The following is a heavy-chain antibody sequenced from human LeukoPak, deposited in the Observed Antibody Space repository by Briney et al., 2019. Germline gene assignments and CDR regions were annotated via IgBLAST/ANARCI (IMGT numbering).Heavy chain of an antibody. J-gene: IGHJ5*02. V-gene: IGHV6-1*01. CDR1: GDSVSSNSAA. CDR2: TYYRSKWYN. CDR3: ARDPRGAAAILGANWFDP. Sequence: SQTLSLTCAISGDSVSSNSAAWNWIRQSPSRGLEWLGRTYYRSKWYNDYAVSVKGRITINPDTSKNQFSLQLNSVTPEDTAVYYCARDPRGAAAILGANWFDPWGQGTLVTVSS. D-gene: IGHD6-13*01.